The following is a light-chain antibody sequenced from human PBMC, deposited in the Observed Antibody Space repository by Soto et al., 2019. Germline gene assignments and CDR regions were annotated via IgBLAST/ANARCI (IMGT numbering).Light chain of an antibody. V-gene: IGKV3-15*01. J-gene: IGKJ2*01. Sequence: ETVMTQSPATLSVSPGDRVTLSCRASQSIRTNLPWLQQSPGQPPRLLISGASDRVAGVPDRFSGSGSGTDFTLTSSGLQSEDCAVYYCQQYAGWPRTFGQGTKLEIK. CDR3: QQYAGWPRT. CDR2: GAS. CDR1: QSIRTN.